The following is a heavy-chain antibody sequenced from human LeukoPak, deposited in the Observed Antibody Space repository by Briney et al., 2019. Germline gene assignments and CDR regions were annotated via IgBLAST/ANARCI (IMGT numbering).Heavy chain of an antibody. CDR3: AKDSRPTIAVAGFDY. D-gene: IGHD6-19*01. V-gene: IGHV3-23*01. J-gene: IGHJ4*02. CDR1: GFTFNNYA. CDR2: TSGSGSTT. Sequence: GGSLRLSCSVSGFTFNNYAMNWVRQAPGKGLEWVSGTSGSGSTTYYADSVKGRFTISRDNSKNTLYLQMNNLRGEDTAVYFCAKDSRPTIAVAGFDYWGQETLVTASS.